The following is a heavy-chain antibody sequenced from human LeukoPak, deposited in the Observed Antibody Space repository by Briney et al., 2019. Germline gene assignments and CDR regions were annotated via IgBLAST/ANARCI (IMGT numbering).Heavy chain of an antibody. Sequence: GGSLRLSCAASGFTFSSYAMSWVRQAPGKGLEWVSAISGSGGSTYYADSVKGRFTISRDNSKNTLYLQMNSLRAEDTAVYYCADSSSRYDAFDIWGQGTMVTVSS. D-gene: IGHD6-13*01. CDR2: ISGSGGST. CDR3: ADSSSRYDAFDI. V-gene: IGHV3-23*01. J-gene: IGHJ3*02. CDR1: GFTFSSYA.